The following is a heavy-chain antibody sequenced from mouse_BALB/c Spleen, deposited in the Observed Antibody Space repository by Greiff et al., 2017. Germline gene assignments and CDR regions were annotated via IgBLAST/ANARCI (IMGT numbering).Heavy chain of an antibody. D-gene: IGHD1-1*01. CDR2: ISYSGST. CDR3: ASLLRAMDY. Sequence: VQLKESGPGLVKPSQSLSLTCIVTGYSITSDYAWNWIRQFPGNKLEWMGYISYSGSTSYNPSLKSRISITRDTSKNQFFLQLNSVTTEDTATYYCASLLRAMDYWGQGTSVTVSS. CDR1: GYSITSDYA. J-gene: IGHJ4*01. V-gene: IGHV3-2*02.